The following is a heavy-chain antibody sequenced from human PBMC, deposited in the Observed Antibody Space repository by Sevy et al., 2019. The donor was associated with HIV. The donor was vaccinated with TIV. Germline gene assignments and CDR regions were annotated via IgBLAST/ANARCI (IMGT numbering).Heavy chain of an antibody. J-gene: IGHJ6*02. CDR2: ISGGGGNT. CDR3: ARKYHDTSGYPRYSMDV. Sequence: GGSLRLSCAASGLTFSTYAMYWVRQAPGKGLEYVSPISGGGGNTYYGTSVKGRFTVYRDNAKNTLYLQMGSLRAEDMAVYFCARKYHDTSGYPRYSMDVWGQGTTVTVSS. D-gene: IGHD3-22*01. CDR1: GLTFSTYA. V-gene: IGHV3-64*01.